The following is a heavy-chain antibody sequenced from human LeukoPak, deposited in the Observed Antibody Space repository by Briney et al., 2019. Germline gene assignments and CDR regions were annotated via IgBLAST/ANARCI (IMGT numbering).Heavy chain of an antibody. CDR3: ARGIGSRYFDY. CDR2: IYNDGST. J-gene: IGHJ4*02. CDR1: GGSISSGGYS. V-gene: IGHV4-30-2*01. Sequence: PSVTLSLTCAVSGGSISSGGYSWRWIRQPPGKGLERIGNIYNDGSTYYNPSLKSRVTRSVDRSKNQFSLKLSSVTAADTAVYYCARGIGSRYFDYWGQGTLVTVSS.